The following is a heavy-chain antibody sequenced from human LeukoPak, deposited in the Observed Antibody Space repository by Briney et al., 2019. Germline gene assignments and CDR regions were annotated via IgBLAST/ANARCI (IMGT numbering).Heavy chain of an antibody. J-gene: IGHJ4*02. D-gene: IGHD5-18*01. V-gene: IGHV4-39*01. CDR2: IYYSGST. CDR3: ARSAWLRGFDY. Sequence: PSETLSLTCTVSGGSISSPTYYWGWIRQPPGKGLQWIGSIYYSGSTYYNPSLKSRVTISVDTSKDQFSLKLSSVTAADTAVYYCARSAWLRGFDYWGQGTLVTVSS. CDR1: GGSISSPTYY.